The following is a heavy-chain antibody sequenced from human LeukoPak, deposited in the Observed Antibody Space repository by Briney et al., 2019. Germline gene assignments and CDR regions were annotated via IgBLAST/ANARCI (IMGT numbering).Heavy chain of an antibody. CDR1: GFTFNNYA. Sequence: GGSLRLSCAGSGFTFNNYAMTWVRQAPGKGLEWVSAISGSGGSTSYADSVKGRFTVSRDNSKNTLYLQMNSLRVEDTAVYYCEKRLHSSNRYAAFDYWSQGTLVTVSS. CDR2: ISGSGGST. J-gene: IGHJ4*02. CDR3: EKRLHSSNRYAAFDY. V-gene: IGHV3-23*01. D-gene: IGHD6-13*01.